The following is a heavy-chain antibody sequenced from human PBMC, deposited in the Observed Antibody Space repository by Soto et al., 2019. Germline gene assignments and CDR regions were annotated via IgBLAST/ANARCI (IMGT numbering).Heavy chain of an antibody. CDR2: ITDSGGDA. V-gene: IGHV3-23*01. CDR1: GITVGSRA. CDR3: ARGSTDSYPGSRIFDF. Sequence: GGSLRLSCVASGITVGSRAMSWVRQAPGEGLEWVSTITDSGGDAKYADSVRGRFSISRDNSKNTLYLQMSSLRAEDSAVYYCARGSTDSYPGSRIFDFWGRGTLVTVSS. D-gene: IGHD3-10*01. J-gene: IGHJ4*02.